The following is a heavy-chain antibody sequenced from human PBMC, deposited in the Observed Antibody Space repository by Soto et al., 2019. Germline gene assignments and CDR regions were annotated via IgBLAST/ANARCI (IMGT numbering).Heavy chain of an antibody. CDR3: ARAGQLWFGELHDAFDI. Sequence: GGSLRLSCAASGFTFSSYWMSWVRQAPGKGLEWVANIKQDGSEKYYVDSVKGRFTISRDNAKNSLYLQMNSLRAEDTAVYYCARAGQLWFGELHDAFDIWGQGTMVTVSS. CDR1: GFTFSSYW. CDR2: IKQDGSEK. D-gene: IGHD3-10*01. J-gene: IGHJ3*02. V-gene: IGHV3-7*05.